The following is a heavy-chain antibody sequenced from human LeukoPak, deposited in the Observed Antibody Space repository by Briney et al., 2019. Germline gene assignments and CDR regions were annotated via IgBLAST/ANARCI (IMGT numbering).Heavy chain of an antibody. CDR1: GFAFSSDW. CDR3: AKHPRHCGGDCYSDFDF. D-gene: IGHD2-21*02. V-gene: IGHV3-74*03. CDR2: INSDGSST. J-gene: IGHJ4*02. Sequence: GGSLRLSCAASGFAFSSDWMHWVRQAPGKGLVWVSRINSDGSSTTYADSVKGRFTISRDNAKNTLYLQMNSLRAEDTAVYYCAKHPRHCGGDCYSDFDFWGPGTLVTVSS.